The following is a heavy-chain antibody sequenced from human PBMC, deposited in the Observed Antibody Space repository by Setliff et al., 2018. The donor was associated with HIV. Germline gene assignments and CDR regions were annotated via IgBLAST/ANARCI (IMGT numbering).Heavy chain of an antibody. CDR2: IHTSGRT. D-gene: IGHD1-7*01. CDR3: ARHPREETQRNYKFDS. Sequence: SETLSLTCTVSGGSNSGDYWSWIRQPPGKGLEWIGYIHTSGRTNYNYPFKTRASISRDTSKNQFSLRLSSVTATDTAMYYCARHPREETQRNYKFDSWGQGTLVTVSS. J-gene: IGHJ4*02. CDR1: GGSNSGDY. V-gene: IGHV4-4*09.